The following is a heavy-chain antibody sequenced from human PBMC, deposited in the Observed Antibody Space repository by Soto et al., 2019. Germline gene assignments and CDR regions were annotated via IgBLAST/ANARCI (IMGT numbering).Heavy chain of an antibody. Sequence: SETLSLTCTVSGGSISSSSYYWGWIRQPPGKGLEWIGSIYYSGSTYDNPSLKSRVTISVDTSKNQFSLKLSSVTAADTAVYYCARLRSYYDSSGYVDYWGQGTLVTVPQ. CDR3: ARLRSYYDSSGYVDY. J-gene: IGHJ4*02. CDR2: IYYSGST. CDR1: GGSISSSSYY. D-gene: IGHD3-22*01. V-gene: IGHV4-39*01.